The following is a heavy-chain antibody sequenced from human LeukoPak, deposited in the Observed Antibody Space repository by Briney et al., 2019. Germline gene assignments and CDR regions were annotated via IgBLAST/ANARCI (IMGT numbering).Heavy chain of an antibody. D-gene: IGHD6-13*01. CDR1: GFSLSTSGVG. Sequence: SGPTLVKPTQTLTLTCTFSGFSLSTSGVGVGWIRHPPGKALEWLALIYWDDDKRYSPSLTSRLTITKDTSKNQVVLTMTNMDPVDTATYYCAHRHYSSSWYVGGSVFDYWGQGTLVTVSS. CDR3: AHRHYSSSWYVGGSVFDY. V-gene: IGHV2-5*02. J-gene: IGHJ4*02. CDR2: IYWDDDK.